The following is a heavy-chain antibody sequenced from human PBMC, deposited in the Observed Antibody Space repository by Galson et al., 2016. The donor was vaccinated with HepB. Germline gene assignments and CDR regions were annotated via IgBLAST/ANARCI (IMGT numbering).Heavy chain of an antibody. D-gene: IGHD4-17*01. Sequence: SLRLSCAASGSTFTNDWIHWVRQAPGKGLVWVALINTDGTVISYADSVKGRFTISRDDAKNTVYLQMDSLKAEDTAVYYCANLRTDWHPDYWGQGTLVTVSS. CDR2: INTDGTVI. CDR1: GSTFTNDW. J-gene: IGHJ4*02. V-gene: IGHV3-74*01. CDR3: ANLRTDWHPDY.